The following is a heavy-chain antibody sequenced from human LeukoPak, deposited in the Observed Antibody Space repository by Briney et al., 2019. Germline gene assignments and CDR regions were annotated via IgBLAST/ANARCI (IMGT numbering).Heavy chain of an antibody. CDR3: AKKPQIAYCGGDCYLGDY. D-gene: IGHD2-21*02. CDR1: GFTFSSYA. V-gene: IGHV3-23*01. CDR2: ISGSGGST. Sequence: GGSLRLSCAASGFTFSSYAMSWVRQAPGKGLEWVSAISGSGGSTYYADSVKGRFTISRDNSKNTLYLQMNSLRAEDTAVYYCAKKPQIAYCGGDCYLGDYWGQGTLVTVS. J-gene: IGHJ4*02.